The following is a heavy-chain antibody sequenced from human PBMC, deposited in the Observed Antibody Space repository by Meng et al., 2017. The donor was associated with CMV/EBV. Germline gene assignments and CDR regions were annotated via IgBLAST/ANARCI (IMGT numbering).Heavy chain of an antibody. CDR1: GYSFITYW. CDR3: ARQIPNYYGSGSYYRLGWFDP. V-gene: IGHV5-51*01. Sequence: KVSCKGSGYSFITYWIGWVRQMPGKGLEWMGIIYPDDSDTRYSPSFQGQVSISADKSISTAYLQWSSLKASDTAMYYCARQIPNYYGSGSYYRLGWFDPWGQGTLVTVSS. J-gene: IGHJ5*02. D-gene: IGHD3-10*01. CDR2: IYPDDSDT.